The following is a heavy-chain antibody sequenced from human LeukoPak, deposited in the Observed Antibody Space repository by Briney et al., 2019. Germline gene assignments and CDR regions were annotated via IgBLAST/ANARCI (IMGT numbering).Heavy chain of an antibody. CDR3: ARNRRGGSAATPWGAFDI. CDR2: INNDGSSA. V-gene: IGHV3-74*01. CDR1: GFTFSSYW. D-gene: IGHD2-15*01. Sequence: GGSLRLSCAASGFTFSSYWMHWVRQTPGKGLIYISRINNDGSSANYADSVKGRFTISRDNAKNSLYLQMNSLRAEDTAVYYCARNRRGGSAATPWGAFDIWGQGTMVTVSS. J-gene: IGHJ3*02.